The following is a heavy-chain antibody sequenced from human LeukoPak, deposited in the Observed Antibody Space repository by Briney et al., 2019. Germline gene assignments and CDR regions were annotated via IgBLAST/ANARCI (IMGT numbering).Heavy chain of an antibody. V-gene: IGHV3-49*03. D-gene: IGHD5-12*01. Sequence: PGGSLRLSCTASGFTFDNYAMSWFRQAPGKGLEWVGFIRSKIYGGTTEYAASVKGRFTISRDDSKSIAQLQMTSLKSGDTAVYYCVGYSGDADYWGQGTLVTVSS. CDR1: GFTFDNYA. J-gene: IGHJ4*02. CDR2: IRSKIYGGTT. CDR3: VGYSGDADY.